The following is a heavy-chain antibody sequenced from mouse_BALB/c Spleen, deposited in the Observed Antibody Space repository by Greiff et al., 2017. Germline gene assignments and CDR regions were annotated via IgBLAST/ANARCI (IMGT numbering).Heavy chain of an antibody. CDR3: ARFPYYYGSSYDYFDY. D-gene: IGHD1-1*01. CDR1: GYSITSDYA. CDR2: ISYSGST. V-gene: IGHV3-2*02. J-gene: IGHJ2*01. Sequence: EVKLQESGPGLVKPSQSLSLTCTVTGYSITSDYAWNWIRQFPGNKLEWMGYISYSGSTSYNPSLKSRISITRDTSKNQFFLQLNSVTTEDTATYYCARFPYYYGSSYDYFDYWGQGTTLTVSS.